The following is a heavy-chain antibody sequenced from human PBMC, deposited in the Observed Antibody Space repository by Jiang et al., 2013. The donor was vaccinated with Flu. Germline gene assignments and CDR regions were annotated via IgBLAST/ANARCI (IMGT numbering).Heavy chain of an antibody. V-gene: IGHV5-51*03. CDR2: IYPSDSST. CDR3: ARYPIAVAEKTVGDYAFDI. Sequence: GAEVKKPGESLKISCKGSGFSFTTYWIGWVRQMPGKGLEWMGIIYPSDSSTRYSPSFQGQVTISADKSISTAYLQWGSLKASDTAMYYCARYPIAVAEKTVGDYAFDIWGQGTMVTVSS. J-gene: IGHJ3*02. D-gene: IGHD6-19*01. CDR1: GFSFTTYW.